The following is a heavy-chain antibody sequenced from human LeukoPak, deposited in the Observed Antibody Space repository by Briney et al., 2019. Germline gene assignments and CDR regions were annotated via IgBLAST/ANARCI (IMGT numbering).Heavy chain of an antibody. D-gene: IGHD3-10*01. CDR1: GFTFSSYW. CDR2: INSDGSST. J-gene: IGHJ3*02. CDR3: AKDYYGSGSFAFDI. Sequence: GGSLRLSCAASGFTFSSYWMYWVRQGPGKGLVWVSRINSDGSSTTYADSVKGRFTISRDNAKNSLYLQMNNLRAEDMALYYCAKDYYGSGSFAFDIWGQGTMVTVSS. V-gene: IGHV3-74*01.